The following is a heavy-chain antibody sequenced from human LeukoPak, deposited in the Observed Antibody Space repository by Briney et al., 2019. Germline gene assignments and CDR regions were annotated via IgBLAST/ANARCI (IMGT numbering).Heavy chain of an antibody. CDR1: GYTFTSYG. CDR2: ISAYNGNT. J-gene: IGHJ4*02. D-gene: IGHD3-10*01. Sequence: ASVKVSCKASGYTFTSYGISWVRQAPGQGLEWMGWISAYNGNTNYAQKLQGRVTMTTDTSTSTAYMELRSLRSDDTAVYYCARSGLELLWLGELWYWGQGTLVTVSS. CDR3: ARSGLELLWLGELWY. V-gene: IGHV1-18*04.